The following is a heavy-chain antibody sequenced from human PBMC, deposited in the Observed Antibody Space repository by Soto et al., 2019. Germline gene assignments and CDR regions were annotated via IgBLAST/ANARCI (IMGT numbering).Heavy chain of an antibody. V-gene: IGHV3-23*01. Sequence: EVQLLESGGGLVQPGGSLRLSCAAAGFTFNNYAMNWVRQAPGKGLEWVSGISGSGGDTYHADSVKGRFTISRDNSNNTLFLQMNSLRGEDTAIYFCAKGETSTWLRVRFDPWGQGTLVIVSS. D-gene: IGHD5-12*01. CDR1: GFTFNNYA. CDR3: AKGETSTWLRVRFDP. CDR2: ISGSGGDT. J-gene: IGHJ5*02.